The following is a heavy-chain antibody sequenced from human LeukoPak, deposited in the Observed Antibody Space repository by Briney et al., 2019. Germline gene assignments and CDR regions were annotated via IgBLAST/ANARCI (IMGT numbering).Heavy chain of an antibody. D-gene: IGHD3-22*01. J-gene: IGHJ4*02. Sequence: GGSLRLSCTASGFTFGDYAMSWVRQAPGKGLEWVGFIRSKAYGGTTEYAASVKGRFTISRDDSKSIAYLQMNSLKTEDTAVYYCTTSYYYDSSGYYLFDYWGQGTLVTVSS. CDR3: TTSYYYDSSGYYLFDY. CDR1: GFTFGDYA. V-gene: IGHV3-49*04. CDR2: IRSKAYGGTT.